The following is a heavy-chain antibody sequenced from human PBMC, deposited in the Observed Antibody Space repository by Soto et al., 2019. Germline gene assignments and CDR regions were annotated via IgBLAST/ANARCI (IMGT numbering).Heavy chain of an antibody. CDR3: ARFDCSGGSCYPEDYYYYGMDV. V-gene: IGHV5-51*01. Sequence: PGESLKISCKCSGYSFTSYWIVLVRQMPGKGLEWMGIIYPGDSDTRYSPSFQGQVTISADKSISTAYLQWSSLKASDTAMYYCARFDCSGGSCYPEDYYYYGMDVWGQGTTVTVSS. CDR1: GYSFTSYW. CDR2: IYPGDSDT. D-gene: IGHD2-15*01. J-gene: IGHJ6*02.